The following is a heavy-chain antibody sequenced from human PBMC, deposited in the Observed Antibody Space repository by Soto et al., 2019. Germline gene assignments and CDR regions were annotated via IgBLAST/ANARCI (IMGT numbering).Heavy chain of an antibody. D-gene: IGHD4-17*01. J-gene: IGHJ3*02. CDR3: ARDDYEDYPEDGFEI. V-gene: IGHV1-69*08. CDR1: GGTFNTDT. CDR2: FIPMFDLA. Sequence: QVQLEQSGAEVKKPGSSVKISCRASGGTFNTDTITWVRQAPGQGLEWLGRFIPMFDLADYAQKFQGRVTLTADKSLNTAYFELSRLKFDDTAIYYCARDDYEDYPEDGFEIWGQGTKVTVSS.